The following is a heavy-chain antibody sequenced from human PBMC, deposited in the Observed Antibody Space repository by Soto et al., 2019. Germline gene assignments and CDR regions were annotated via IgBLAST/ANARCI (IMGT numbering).Heavy chain of an antibody. J-gene: IGHJ3*02. CDR2: IWYDGSNK. D-gene: IGHD3-3*01. CDR1: GFTFSSYG. V-gene: IGHV3-33*01. Sequence: GGSLRLSCAASGFTFSSYGMHWVRQAPGKGLEWVAVIWYDGSNKYYADSVKGRFTISRDNSKNTLYLQMNSLRAEDTAVYYCARVRGVGDYDFWSGYFRNDAFDIWGQGTMVTVSS. CDR3: ARVRGVGDYDFWSGYFRNDAFDI.